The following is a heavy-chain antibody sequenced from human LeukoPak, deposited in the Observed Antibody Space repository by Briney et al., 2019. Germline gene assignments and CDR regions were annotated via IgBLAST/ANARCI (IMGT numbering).Heavy chain of an antibody. Sequence: GGSLRLSCAASGVTFSSYSMSWVRQAPGKGLEWVSSISSSSSYIYYADSVKGRFTISRDNAKNSLYLQMNSLRAEDTAVYYCAREQATGSSWFTPDYWGQGTLVTVSS. CDR2: ISSSSSYI. J-gene: IGHJ4*02. V-gene: IGHV3-21*01. CDR3: AREQATGSSWFTPDY. D-gene: IGHD6-13*01. CDR1: GVTFSSYS.